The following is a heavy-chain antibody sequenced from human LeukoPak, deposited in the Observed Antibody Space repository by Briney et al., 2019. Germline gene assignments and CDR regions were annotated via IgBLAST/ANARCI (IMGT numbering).Heavy chain of an antibody. CDR1: GFTFSSYS. CDR3: ARDRDYDILTGYYYYGMDV. CDR2: ISSSRSYI. V-gene: IGHV3-21*01. Sequence: PGGSLRLSCAASGFTFSSYSMNWVRQAPGKGLEWVSSISSSRSYIYYADSVKGRFTISRDNAKNSLYLQMNSLRAEDTAVYYCARDRDYDILTGYYYYGMDVWGKGTTVTVSS. D-gene: IGHD3-9*01. J-gene: IGHJ6*04.